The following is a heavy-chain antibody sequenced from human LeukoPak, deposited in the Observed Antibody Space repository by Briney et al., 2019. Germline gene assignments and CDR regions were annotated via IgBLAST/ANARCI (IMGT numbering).Heavy chain of an antibody. CDR1: GFTLGNYA. CDR2: ISGNGYNT. J-gene: IGHJ4*02. D-gene: IGHD3-10*01. Sequence: GGSLRLSCAASGFTLGNYAMSWVRQAPGKGLEWVSAISGNGYNTYYADSVKGRFTISSESSRNTLCLQMHSLRAEDTAVYYCAKGVRLWFAFYFDYWGQGTLVTVSS. V-gene: IGHV3-23*01. CDR3: AKGVRLWFAFYFDY.